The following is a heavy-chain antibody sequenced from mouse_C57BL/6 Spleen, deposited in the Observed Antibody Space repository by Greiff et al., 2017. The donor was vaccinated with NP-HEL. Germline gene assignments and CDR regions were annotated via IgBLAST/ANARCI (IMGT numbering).Heavy chain of an antibody. J-gene: IGHJ2*01. Sequence: QVQLQQPGAELVKPGASVKLSCKASGYTFTSYWMQWVKQRPGQGLEWIGEIDPSDSYTNYNQKFKGKATLTVDTSSSTAYMQLSSLTSEDSAVYYCARSNYDGYWGQGTTLTVSS. D-gene: IGHD2-4*01. CDR2: IDPSDSYT. CDR1: GYTFTSYW. CDR3: ARSNYDGY. V-gene: IGHV1-50*01.